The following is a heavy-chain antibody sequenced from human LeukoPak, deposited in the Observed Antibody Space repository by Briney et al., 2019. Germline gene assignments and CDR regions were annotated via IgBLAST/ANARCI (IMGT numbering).Heavy chain of an antibody. CDR3: AREYDSRARFDS. CDR2: IWSTGEYI. CDR1: GVVFTRHT. J-gene: IGHJ4*02. V-gene: IGHV3-21*05. D-gene: IGHD6-13*01. Sequence: GGSLRLSCAGSGVVFTRHTMNWVRRAPGKGLEWISYIWSTGEYIYYADSVKGRFTISRDNARTSVYLQMNSLRVEDTAISYCAREYDSRARFDSWGQGTLVTVSS.